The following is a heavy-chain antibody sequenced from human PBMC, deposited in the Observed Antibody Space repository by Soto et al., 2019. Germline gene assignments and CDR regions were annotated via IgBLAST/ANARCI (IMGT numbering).Heavy chain of an antibody. CDR2: ISSSGSTI. J-gene: IGHJ1*01. V-gene: IGHV3-11*01. CDR1: GFTFSDYY. CDR3: ARDRIAVAVTWAQQ. D-gene: IGHD6-19*01. Sequence: SLRLSCAASGFTFSDYYMSWIRQAPGKGLEWVSYISSSGSTIYYADSVKGRFTISRDNAKNSLYLQMNSLRAEDTAVYYCARDRIAVAVTWAQQGRRAPLATVPS.